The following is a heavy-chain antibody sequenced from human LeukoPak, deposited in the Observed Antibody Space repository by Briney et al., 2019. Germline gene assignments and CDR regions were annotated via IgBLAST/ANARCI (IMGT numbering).Heavy chain of an antibody. V-gene: IGHV3-43*01. J-gene: IGHJ6*02. D-gene: IGHD6-19*01. CDR1: GFTFDDYT. CDR3: AKDFTGSSGSQSYGMDV. CDR2: ISWDGGST. Sequence: GGSLRLSCAASGFTFDDYTMHWVRQAPGKGLEWVSLISWDGGSTYYADSVKGRFTISRDNSKNSLYLQMNSLRPEDTAVYYCAKDFTGSSGSQSYGMDVWGQGSTVTVSS.